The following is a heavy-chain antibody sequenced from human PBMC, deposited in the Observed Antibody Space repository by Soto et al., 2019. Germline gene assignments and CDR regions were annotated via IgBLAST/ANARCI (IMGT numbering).Heavy chain of an antibody. D-gene: IGHD6-19*01. Sequence: GGSLRLSCAASGFTFSSYSMNWVRQAPGKGLEWVSSISSSSSYIYYADSVKGRFTISRDNAKNSLYLQMNSLRAEDTAVYYCAREGVGYGYSSGWYYYYGMDVWGQGTTVTVSS. CDR3: AREGVGYGYSSGWYYYYGMDV. CDR1: GFTFSSYS. J-gene: IGHJ6*02. CDR2: ISSSSSYI. V-gene: IGHV3-21*01.